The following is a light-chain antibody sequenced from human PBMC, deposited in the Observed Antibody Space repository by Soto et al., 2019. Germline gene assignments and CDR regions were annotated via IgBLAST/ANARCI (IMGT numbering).Light chain of an antibody. J-gene: IGLJ2*01. CDR3: SSYTSDTTLVI. V-gene: IGLV2-14*01. Sequence: QSALTQPASVSGSPGQSITISCTGTSSDVGGYNYVSWYQQHPGKAPKLMIYEVSNRPSGVSNRFSGSKSGNTASLTISGLQAEDEADYRCSSYTSDTTLVIFGGGTKLTVL. CDR2: EVS. CDR1: SSDVGGYNY.